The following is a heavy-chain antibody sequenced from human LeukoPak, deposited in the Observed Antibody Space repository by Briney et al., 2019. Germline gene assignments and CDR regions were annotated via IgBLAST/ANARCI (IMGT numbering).Heavy chain of an antibody. V-gene: IGHV4-61*02. J-gene: IGHJ5*02. D-gene: IGHD3-16*01. Sequence: ASQTLSLTCTVSGGSISSGSYCWSWIRQPAGKGLEWIGRIYTSGSTNYNPSLKSRVTISVDTSKNQFSLKLSSVTAADTAVYYCAILGGGKMGSDPWGQGTLVTVSS. CDR3: AILGGGKMGSDP. CDR1: GGSISSGSYC. CDR2: IYTSGST.